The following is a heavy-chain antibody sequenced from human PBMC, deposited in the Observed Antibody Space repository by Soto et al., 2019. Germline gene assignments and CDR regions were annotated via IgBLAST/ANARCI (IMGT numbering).Heavy chain of an antibody. V-gene: IGHV2-5*01. J-gene: IGHJ4*02. CDR2: IYLHDDK. D-gene: IGHD3-10*01. CDR3: ARSAGGFGELLQFDH. CDR1: GFPVTTSGPG. Sequence: QITLKESGPARVHTTQPLPLTCTVSGFPVTTSGPGVNGIRQPPGKALEWLALIYLHDDKRYNPSLKNRLTITKAISKNQVVLTISAMDPVDTATYFCARSAGGFGELLQFDHWGQRTLVTVSS.